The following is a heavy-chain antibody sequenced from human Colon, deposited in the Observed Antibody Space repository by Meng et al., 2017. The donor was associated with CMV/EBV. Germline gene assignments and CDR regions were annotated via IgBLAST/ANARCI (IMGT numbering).Heavy chain of an antibody. D-gene: IGHD5-24*01. V-gene: IGHV3-53*01. CDR2: IYGGGST. J-gene: IGHJ4*02. CDR1: GFTFTTYS. Sequence: GESLKISCAASGFTFTTYSMAWVRQAPGKGLEWVSVIYGGGSTYYADSVKGRFTISRDNSKNTLYLQMNSLRAEDTAVYYCARGLEMATIPYFDYWGQGTLVTVSS. CDR3: ARGLEMATIPYFDY.